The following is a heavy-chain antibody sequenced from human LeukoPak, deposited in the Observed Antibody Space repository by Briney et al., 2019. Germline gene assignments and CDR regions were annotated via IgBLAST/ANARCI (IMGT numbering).Heavy chain of an antibody. V-gene: IGHV4-34*01. CDR2: INHSGST. J-gene: IGHJ5*02. CDR3: ARLEQQLVLGGWFDP. CDR1: GGSFSGYY. Sequence: PSETLSLTCAVYGGSFSGYYWSWIRQPPGKGLEWIGEINHSGSTNYNPSLKSRVTISVDTSKNQFSLKLSSVTAADTAVYYCARLEQQLVLGGWFDPWGQGTLVTVSS. D-gene: IGHD6-13*01.